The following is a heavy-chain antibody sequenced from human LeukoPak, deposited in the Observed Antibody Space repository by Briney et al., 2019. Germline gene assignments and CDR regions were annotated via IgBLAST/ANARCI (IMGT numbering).Heavy chain of an antibody. CDR2: ISPNSGDT. CDR1: GYTFTGYY. CDR3: ARVGSGSYSSSYYYYGMDV. J-gene: IGHJ6*02. D-gene: IGHD1-26*01. V-gene: IGHV1-2*06. Sequence: ASVKVSCKASGYTFTGYYVHWVRQAPGQGLEWMGRISPNSGDTNYAQKFQGRVTMTRDTSSSTAYMELIRLRSDDTAVYYCARVGSGSYSSSYYYYGMDVWGQGTTVTVSS.